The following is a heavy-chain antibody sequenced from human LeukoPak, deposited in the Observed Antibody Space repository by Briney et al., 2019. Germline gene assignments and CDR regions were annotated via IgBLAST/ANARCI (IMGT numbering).Heavy chain of an antibody. V-gene: IGHV3-23*01. CDR2: ISGSGDST. Sequence: GGSLRLSCAASGFTFSSYAMSWVRQAPGKGLEWVSAISGSGDSTYYADSVKGRFTISRDNSKNTLYLQMNSLRAEDTAVYYCAKLLSSSYNNWFDPWGQGTLVTVSS. CDR3: AKLLSSSYNNWFDP. J-gene: IGHJ5*02. D-gene: IGHD6-6*01. CDR1: GFTFSSYA.